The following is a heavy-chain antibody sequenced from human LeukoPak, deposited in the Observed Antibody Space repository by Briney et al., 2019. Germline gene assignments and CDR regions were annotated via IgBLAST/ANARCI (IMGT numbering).Heavy chain of an antibody. CDR2: IYSGGST. V-gene: IGHV3-66*01. CDR1: EFTVSSNY. Sequence: PGGSLRLSCAASEFTVSSNYMSWVRQAPGKGLEWVSVIYSGGSTYYADSVKGRFTISRDNSKNTLYLQMNSLRAEDTAVYYCARSGLSRFGFWGQGTLVTVSS. D-gene: IGHD2/OR15-2a*01. CDR3: ARSGLSRFGF. J-gene: IGHJ4*02.